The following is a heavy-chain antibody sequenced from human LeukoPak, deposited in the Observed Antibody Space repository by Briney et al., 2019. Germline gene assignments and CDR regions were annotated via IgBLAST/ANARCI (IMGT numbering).Heavy chain of an antibody. J-gene: IGHJ5*02. CDR3: ARGRRYYDFWRTNWFDP. CDR1: GGSISSSSYY. V-gene: IGHV4-39*01. CDR2: IYYSGST. Sequence: PSETLSLTCTVSGGSISSSSYYWGWIRQPPGKGLEWIGSIYYSGSTYYNPSLKSRVTISVDTSKNQFSLKLSSVTAADTAVYYCARGRRYYDFWRTNWFDPWGQGTLVTVSS. D-gene: IGHD3-3*01.